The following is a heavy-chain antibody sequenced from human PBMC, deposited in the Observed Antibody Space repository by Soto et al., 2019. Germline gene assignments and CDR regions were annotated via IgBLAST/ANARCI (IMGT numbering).Heavy chain of an antibody. D-gene: IGHD5-12*01. CDR2: ISAYNGNT. V-gene: IGHV1-18*01. J-gene: IGHJ6*04. CDR3: AAGGYPHYYYYGSDV. CDR1: GYTFTSYG. Sequence: EASVKVSCKSSGYTFTSYGISWVRQAPGQGLEWMGWISAYNGNTNYAQKLQGRVTMTTDTSTSTAYMELRSLRSDDTAVYYCAAGGYPHYYYYGSDVWAKGPRVTSPQ.